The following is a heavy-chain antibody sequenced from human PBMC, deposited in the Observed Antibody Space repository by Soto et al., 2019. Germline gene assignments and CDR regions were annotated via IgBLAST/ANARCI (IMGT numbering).Heavy chain of an antibody. CDR3: ASHTYYYDSSGYYYFDY. Sequence: QVQLVQSGAEVKKPGSSVKVSCKASGGTFSSYAISWVRQAPGQGLEWMGGIIPIFGTANYAQKFQGRVTITADKSTDTAYMELSSLRSEDTAVYYCASHTYYYDSSGYYYFDYWGQGTLVTVSS. J-gene: IGHJ4*02. D-gene: IGHD3-22*01. V-gene: IGHV1-69*06. CDR2: IIPIFGTA. CDR1: GGTFSSYA.